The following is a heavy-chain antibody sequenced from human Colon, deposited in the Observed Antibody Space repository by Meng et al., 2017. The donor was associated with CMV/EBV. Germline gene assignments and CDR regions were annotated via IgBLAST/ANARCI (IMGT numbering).Heavy chain of an antibody. V-gene: IGHV3-23*01. Sequence: GESLKISCAASGFTPKTYAMTWVRQAPGKGLEWVSSISGDGRSTWYADSVKGRFTISRDNAKNTLYLQMNSLRAEDTAVYYCARDRGGSYYGGFDYWGQGTLVTVSS. CDR1: GFTPKTYA. J-gene: IGHJ4*02. D-gene: IGHD1-26*01. CDR2: ISGDGRST. CDR3: ARDRGGSYYGGFDY.